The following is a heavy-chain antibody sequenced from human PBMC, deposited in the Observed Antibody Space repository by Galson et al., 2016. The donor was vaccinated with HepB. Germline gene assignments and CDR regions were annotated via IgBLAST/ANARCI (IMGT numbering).Heavy chain of an antibody. V-gene: IGHV3-74*01. CDR3: ARPPHTTVADPFAH. D-gene: IGHD6-19*01. CDR1: GFTFSDFW. Sequence: SLRLSCAVSGFTFSDFWMHWVRQVPGRGLQWVAAIRDTGTTTDYADSVRGRFTISRDNVENTVYLQMTRLKGEDTAVYYCARPPHTTVADPFAHWGRGTVVTVSS. CDR2: IRDTGTTT. J-gene: IGHJ4*02.